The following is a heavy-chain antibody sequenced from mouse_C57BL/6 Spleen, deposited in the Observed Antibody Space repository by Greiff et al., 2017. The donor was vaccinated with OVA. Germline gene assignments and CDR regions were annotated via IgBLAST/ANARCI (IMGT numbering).Heavy chain of an antibody. CDR3: ARDSDSSGLDY. V-gene: IGHV3-6*01. CDR2: ISYDGSN. D-gene: IGHD3-2*02. Sequence: EVQLKESGPGLVKPSQSLSLTCSVTGYSITSGYYWNWIRQFPGNKLEWMGYISYDGSNNYNPSLKNRISITRDTSKNQFFLKLNSVTTEDTATYYCARDSDSSGLDYWGQGTTLTVSS. CDR1: GYSITSGYY. J-gene: IGHJ2*01.